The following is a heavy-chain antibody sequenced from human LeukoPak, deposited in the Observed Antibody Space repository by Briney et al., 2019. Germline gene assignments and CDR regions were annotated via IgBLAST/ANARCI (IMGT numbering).Heavy chain of an antibody. V-gene: IGHV1-69*13. Sequence: GASVKVSCKASGGTFSSYAISWVRQAPGQGLEWMGGIIPIFGTANYAQKFQGRVTITADESTGTAYMELSSLRSEDTAVYYCARETSTTVVTGYYYYGVDVWGQGTTVTVSS. D-gene: IGHD4-23*01. J-gene: IGHJ6*02. CDR1: GGTFSSYA. CDR2: IIPIFGTA. CDR3: ARETSTTVVTGYYYYGVDV.